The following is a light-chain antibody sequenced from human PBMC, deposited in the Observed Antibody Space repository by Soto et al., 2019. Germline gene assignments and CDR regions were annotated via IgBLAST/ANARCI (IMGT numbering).Light chain of an antibody. J-gene: IGKJ2*01. Sequence: DIQMTQSPSSLSASVGDRVTISCQASQDISKYLNWYQQHPGKAPRLLIYDASSLDAGVPSRFSGSGSGTDFTFTIDSLQPEDIATDFCQQFDTLPPAFGQGTKLEIK. CDR2: DAS. CDR1: QDISKY. CDR3: QQFDTLPPA. V-gene: IGKV1-33*01.